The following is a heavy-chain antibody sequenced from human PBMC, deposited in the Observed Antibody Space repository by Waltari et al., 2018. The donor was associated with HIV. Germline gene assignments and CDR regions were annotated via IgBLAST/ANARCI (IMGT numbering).Heavy chain of an antibody. J-gene: IGHJ4*02. CDR3: SRDFLMGQKIAGYDY. CDR1: GYTFANYD. Sequence: QVLLVQSGAEVKKPGASVKVSCQASGYTFANYDINWVRQAIGQGREWMGWMNPKSGNTGYSQKFQVRVTMTRNTSTTTAYMELSSLRSEDTAIYYCSRDFLMGQKIAGYDYWGQGSLVTVTS. D-gene: IGHD1-26*01. CDR2: MNPKSGNT. V-gene: IGHV1-8*01.